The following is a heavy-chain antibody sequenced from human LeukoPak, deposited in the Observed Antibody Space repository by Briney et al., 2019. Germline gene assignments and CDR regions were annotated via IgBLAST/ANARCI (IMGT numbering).Heavy chain of an antibody. Sequence: GGSLRLSCAASGFTFFSYTMNWVRQAPGKGLEWVSSISSSSSYIYYADSVKGRFTISRDNAKNSLYLQMNSLRVEDTAVYYCAKLAKYFYGSETYYFFEHWGQGTPVTASS. J-gene: IGHJ4*02. V-gene: IGHV3-21*01. D-gene: IGHD3-10*01. CDR3: AKLAKYFYGSETYYFFEH. CDR1: GFTFFSYT. CDR2: ISSSSSYI.